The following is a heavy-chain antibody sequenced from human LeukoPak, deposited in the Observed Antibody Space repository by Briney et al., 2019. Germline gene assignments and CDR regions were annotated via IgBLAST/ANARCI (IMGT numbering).Heavy chain of an antibody. Sequence: ASVKVSCKASGYTFTSYYMHWVRQAPGQGLEWMGIINPSGGSTSYAQKFQGRVTMTRDTSTSTVYMELSSLRSEDTAVYYCARGPAYNWNYLSYAFDIWGQGTMVTVSS. CDR2: INPSGGST. D-gene: IGHD1-7*01. V-gene: IGHV1-46*01. CDR3: ARGPAYNWNYLSYAFDI. J-gene: IGHJ3*02. CDR1: GYTFTSYY.